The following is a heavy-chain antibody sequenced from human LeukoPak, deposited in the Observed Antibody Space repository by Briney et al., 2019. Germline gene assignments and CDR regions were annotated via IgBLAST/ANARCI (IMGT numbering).Heavy chain of an antibody. D-gene: IGHD5-24*01. CDR2: IIPIFGTG. J-gene: IGHJ4*02. V-gene: IGHV1-69*05. CDR1: GGTFSRYA. Sequence: SVKLSCKASGGTFSRYAISWVPQAAGQGLEWMGGIIPIFGTGTYAQTFQGRVTITTDESTSTAYTALSSLISEDTAVYCCAREEMATIEAGDYWGEGTLVTVSS. CDR3: AREEMATIEAGDY.